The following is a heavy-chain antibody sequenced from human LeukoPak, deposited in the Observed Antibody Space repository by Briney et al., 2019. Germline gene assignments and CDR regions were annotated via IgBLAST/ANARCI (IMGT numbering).Heavy chain of an antibody. J-gene: IGHJ4*02. CDR3: AKSITMIVVVFDY. Sequence: PGGSLRLSCAASGFTFRNYVIHWVRQAPGKGLEWVAVTSSDLNVKLYADSVKGRFTISRDNSRSTLYLQMNSLRAEDTAVYYCAKSITMIVVVFDYWGQGTLVTVSS. V-gene: IGHV3-30-3*01. CDR2: TSSDLNVK. CDR1: GFTFRNYV. D-gene: IGHD3-22*01.